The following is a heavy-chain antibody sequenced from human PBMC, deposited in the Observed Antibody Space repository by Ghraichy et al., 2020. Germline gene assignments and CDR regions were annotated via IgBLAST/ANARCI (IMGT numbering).Heavy chain of an antibody. D-gene: IGHD3-22*01. CDR1: GFTFSSYW. V-gene: IGHV3-7*01. J-gene: IGHJ6*02. Sequence: GGSLRLSCAASGFTFSSYWMSWVRQAPGKGLEWVANIKQDGSEKYYVDSVKGRFTISRDNAKNSLYLQMNSLRAEDTAVYYCARGVDSSGYYYIIYYYYGMDVWGQGTTVTVSS. CDR2: IKQDGSEK. CDR3: ARGVDSSGYYYIIYYYYGMDV.